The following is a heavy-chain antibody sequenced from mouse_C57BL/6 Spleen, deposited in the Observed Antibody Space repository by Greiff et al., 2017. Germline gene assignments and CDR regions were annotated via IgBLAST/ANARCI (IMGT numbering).Heavy chain of an antibody. CDR2: ISYSGST. CDR1: GYSITSGYD. D-gene: IGHD1-1*01. V-gene: IGHV3-1*01. CDR3: AREGSLTTVAPGYFDV. Sequence: DVKLQESGPGMVKPSQSLSLTCTVTGYSITSGYDWHWIRHFPGNKLEWMGYISYSGSTNYNPSLKSRISITHDTSKNHFFLKSNSVTTEDTATYYCAREGSLTTVAPGYFDVWGTGTTVTVSS. J-gene: IGHJ1*03.